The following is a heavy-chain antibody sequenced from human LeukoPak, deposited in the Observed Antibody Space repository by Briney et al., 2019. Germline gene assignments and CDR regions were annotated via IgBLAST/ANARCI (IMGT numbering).Heavy chain of an antibody. CDR3: ARDSELLWFGELLNFDY. J-gene: IGHJ4*02. CDR1: GFTFSSYW. D-gene: IGHD3-10*01. CDR2: INSDGSST. V-gene: IGHV3-74*01. Sequence: GGSLRLSCAASGFTFSSYWMHWVRQAPGKGLVWVLRINSDGSSTSYADSVKGRFTISRDNAKNSLYLQMNSLGAEDTAVYYCARDSELLWFGELLNFDYWGQGTLVTVSS.